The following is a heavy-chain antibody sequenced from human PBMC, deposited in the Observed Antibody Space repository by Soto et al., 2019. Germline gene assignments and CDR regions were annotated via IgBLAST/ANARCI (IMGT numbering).Heavy chain of an antibody. J-gene: IGHJ6*03. CDR2: IYYSGST. CDR1: GGSISSYY. V-gene: IGHV4-59*08. CDR3: ARLDRYYHYMDV. Sequence: SEPLSLTCTVSGGSISSYYWTWIRQPPGKGLEWIGYIYYSGSTNYNPSLKSRVTISVATSKTQFPLTLSSVTAADTAVYCCARLDRYYHYMDVWGKGTTVTVSS. D-gene: IGHD1-20*01.